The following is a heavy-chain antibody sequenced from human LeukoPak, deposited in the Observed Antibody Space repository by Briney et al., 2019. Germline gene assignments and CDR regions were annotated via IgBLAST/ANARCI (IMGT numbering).Heavy chain of an antibody. CDR2: IYYSGRT. CDR1: GCYMYSRSYY. Sequence: SETLPLPCTLCGCYMYSRSYYCPWIRQPPGKGLEWIGSIYYSGRTYSNPSLKSRVTISLDTSENQFSLRLRSVTAADTGVFIGVRRESWAPEGSYYCGQGTLVTVSS. J-gene: IGHJ4*02. V-gene: IGHV4-39*01. CDR3: VRRESWAPEGSYY. D-gene: IGHD1-14*01.